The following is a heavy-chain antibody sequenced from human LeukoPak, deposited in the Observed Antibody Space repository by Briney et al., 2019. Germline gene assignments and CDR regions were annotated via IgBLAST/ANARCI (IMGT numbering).Heavy chain of an antibody. CDR2: ISGSGGST. V-gene: IGHV3-23*01. J-gene: IGHJ5*02. CDR1: GFTFSSYA. D-gene: IGHD1-26*01. Sequence: PGGSLRLSCAASGFTFSSYAMSWVRQAPGKGLEWVSAISGSGGSTYYADSVKGRFTISRDNSKNTLYLQMNSLRAEDTAVYYCAKDSTRSQLGATNNWFDPWGQGTLVTVSS. CDR3: AKDSTRSQLGATNNWFDP.